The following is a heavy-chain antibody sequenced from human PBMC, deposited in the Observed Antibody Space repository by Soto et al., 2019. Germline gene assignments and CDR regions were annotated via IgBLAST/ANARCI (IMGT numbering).Heavy chain of an antibody. CDR2: ISGSGGST. Sequence: GGSLRLSWAASGFTFSSYAMSWVRQAPGKGLEWVSAISGSGGSTYYADSVKGRFTISRDNSKNTLYLQMNSLRAEDTAVYYCAKELGELFSPYPDYWGQGTLVTVSS. CDR3: AKELGELFSPYPDY. CDR1: GFTFSSYA. V-gene: IGHV3-23*01. D-gene: IGHD3-10*01. J-gene: IGHJ4*02.